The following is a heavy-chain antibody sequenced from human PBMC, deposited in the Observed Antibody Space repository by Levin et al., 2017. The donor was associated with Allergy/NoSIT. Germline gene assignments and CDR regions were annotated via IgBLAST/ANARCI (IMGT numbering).Heavy chain of an antibody. J-gene: IGHJ4*02. D-gene: IGHD3-9*01. CDR2: IFPDDSDT. CDR3: ARLVGVPDVLVDY. Sequence: GESLKISCRASGYSFTSHWIAWVRQMPGKGLEWMGIIFPDDSDTRYTPSFQGQVTISADKSISTAYLQWSSLKASDTAMYYCARLVGVPDVLVDYWGQGTLVTVSS. CDR1: GYSFTSHW. V-gene: IGHV5-51*01.